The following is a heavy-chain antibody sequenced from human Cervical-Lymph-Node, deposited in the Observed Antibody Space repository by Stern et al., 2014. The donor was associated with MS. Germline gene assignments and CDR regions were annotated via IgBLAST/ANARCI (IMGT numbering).Heavy chain of an antibody. V-gene: IGHV1-69*01. J-gene: IGHJ6*02. CDR2: IALFFETT. CDR1: GGTFSTYV. Sequence: QVQLVQSGAEVKKPGSSVQVSCKASGGTFSTYVINWVRQAPGQGLEWLGGIALFFETTNYPPTFPGRVTVTAEASMVADYLEISSLRSEDTAVYYCASLDTSGYFYYDMDVWGQGTTVTVSS. D-gene: IGHD3-22*01. CDR3: ASLDTSGYFYYDMDV.